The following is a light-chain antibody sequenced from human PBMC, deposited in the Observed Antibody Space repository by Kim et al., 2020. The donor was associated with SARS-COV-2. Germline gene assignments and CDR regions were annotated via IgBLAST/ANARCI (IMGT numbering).Light chain of an antibody. CDR2: DAS. V-gene: IGKV1-33*01. J-gene: IGKJ1*01. Sequence: DIQMTQSPSSLSASVGDRVTITCQASQDISNYLNWYQQKPGKAPKLLIYDASNLETGVPSRFSGSGSGTDFTFTISSLQPEDIATYYCQQYDKLPSWTFGQGTKLEI. CDR3: QQYDKLPSWT. CDR1: QDISNY.